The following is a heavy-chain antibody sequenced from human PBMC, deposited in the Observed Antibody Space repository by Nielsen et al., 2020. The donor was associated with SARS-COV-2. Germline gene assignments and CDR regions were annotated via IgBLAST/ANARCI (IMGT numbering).Heavy chain of an antibody. Sequence: RQAPGKGLEWVSYISSSSSYTNYADSVKGRFTISRDNAKNSLYLQMNSLRAEDTAVYYCARVPDYGDAFDIWGQGTMVTVSS. J-gene: IGHJ3*02. CDR3: ARVPDYGDAFDI. D-gene: IGHD4-17*01. V-gene: IGHV3-11*05. CDR2: ISSSSSYT.